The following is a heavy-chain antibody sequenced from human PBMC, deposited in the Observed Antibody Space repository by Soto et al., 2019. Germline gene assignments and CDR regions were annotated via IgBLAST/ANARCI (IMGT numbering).Heavy chain of an antibody. V-gene: IGHV4-59*08. CDR1: GGSISSYY. Sequence: QVQLQESGPGLVKPSETLSLTCTVSGGSISSYYWSWIRQPPGKGLEWIGYIYYSGSTNYNPSLKSRVTVSVDTSKNPFALKLISVSAADTAVYYCARSYGSCFDYWGQGTLVTVSS. CDR2: IYYSGST. J-gene: IGHJ4*02. CDR3: ARSYGSCFDY. D-gene: IGHD5-18*01.